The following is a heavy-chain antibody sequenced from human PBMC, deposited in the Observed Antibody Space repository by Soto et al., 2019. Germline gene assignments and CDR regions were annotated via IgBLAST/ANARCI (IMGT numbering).Heavy chain of an antibody. V-gene: IGHV1-24*01. D-gene: IGHD3-10*01. CDR2: FDPEDGET. Sequence: GASVKVSCKVSGYTLTELSMHWVRQAPGKGLEWMGGFDPEDGETIYAQKFQGRVTMTEDTSTDTAYMELSSLRSEDTAVYYCATGPANRGTYYYYYGMDVWGQGTTVTVSS. CDR3: ATGPANRGTYYYYYGMDV. CDR1: GYTLTELS. J-gene: IGHJ6*02.